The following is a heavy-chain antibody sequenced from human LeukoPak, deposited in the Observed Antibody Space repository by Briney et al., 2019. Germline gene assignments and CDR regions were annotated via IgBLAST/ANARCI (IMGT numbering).Heavy chain of an antibody. Sequence: GGSLRLSCAASGFTFSNAWMSWVRQAPGKGLEWVGRIKSKTEGGTTDYAAPVNGRFTIARDDSKNTLYLQMNSLKTEDTAVYYCTQDIVVVVAARLYYDYGMDVWGQGTTVTVS. CDR3: TQDIVVVVAARLYYDYGMDV. D-gene: IGHD2-15*01. V-gene: IGHV3-15*01. J-gene: IGHJ6*02. CDR1: GFTFSNAW. CDR2: IKSKTEGGTT.